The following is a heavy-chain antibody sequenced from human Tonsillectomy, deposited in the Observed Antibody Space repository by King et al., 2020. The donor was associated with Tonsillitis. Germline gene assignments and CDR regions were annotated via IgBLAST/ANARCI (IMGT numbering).Heavy chain of an antibody. CDR3: ARIWYYYDSSGYNYYFDY. Sequence: EVQLVESGAEVKKPGESLKISCKGSGYSFTSYWIDWVRQMPGKGLEWMGIIYPGDSDTRYSPSFQGQVTISADKSISTAYLQWSSLKASDTAMYYCARIWYYYDSSGYNYYFDYWGQGTLVTVSS. V-gene: IGHV5-51*01. D-gene: IGHD3-22*01. CDR2: IYPGDSDT. CDR1: GYSFTSYW. J-gene: IGHJ4*02.